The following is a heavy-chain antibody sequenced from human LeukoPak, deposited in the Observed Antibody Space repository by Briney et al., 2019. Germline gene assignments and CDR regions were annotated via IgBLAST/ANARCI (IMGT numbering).Heavy chain of an antibody. CDR2: ISGSGGNT. J-gene: IGHJ5*02. D-gene: IGHD1-26*01. V-gene: IGHV3-23*01. CDR3: AKDQVGATRVNWFDP. Sequence: PGGSLRLSCGASGFTFYRFAVRWVRGAPGKAVEGVSAISGSGGNTYYADSVKGRFTISRDNSKNTLYLQMNSLRAEDTAVYYCAKDQVGATRVNWFDPWGQGTLVTVSS. CDR1: GFTFYRFA.